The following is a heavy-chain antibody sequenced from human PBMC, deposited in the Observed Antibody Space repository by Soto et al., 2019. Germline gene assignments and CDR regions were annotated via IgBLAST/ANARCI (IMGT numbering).Heavy chain of an antibody. CDR2: INAGNGNT. J-gene: IGHJ4*02. CDR3: ARAGPENIVVVPGHTDY. Sequence: ASLKVSCKASGYPFTSYAMHWVRQAPGQRLEWMGWINAGNGNTKYSQKFQGRVTITRDTSASTAYMELSSLRSEDTAVYYCARAGPENIVVVPGHTDYWGQGTLVTVSS. D-gene: IGHD2-2*01. CDR1: GYPFTSYA. V-gene: IGHV1-3*01.